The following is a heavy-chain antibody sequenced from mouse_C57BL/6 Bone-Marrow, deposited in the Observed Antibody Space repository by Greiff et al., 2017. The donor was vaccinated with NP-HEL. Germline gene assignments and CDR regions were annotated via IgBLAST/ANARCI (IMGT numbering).Heavy chain of an antibody. V-gene: IGHV6-3*01. D-gene: IGHD1-1*01. CDR1: GFTFSNYW. CDR3: TAPYYYGSSYDAMDY. CDR2: IRLKSDNYAT. Sequence: EVKLQESGGGLVQPGGSMKLSCVASGFTFSNYWMNWVRQSPEKGLEWVAQIRLKSDNYATHYAESVKGRFTISRDDSKSSVYLQMNNLRAEDTGIYYCTAPYYYGSSYDAMDYWGQGTSVTVSS. J-gene: IGHJ4*01.